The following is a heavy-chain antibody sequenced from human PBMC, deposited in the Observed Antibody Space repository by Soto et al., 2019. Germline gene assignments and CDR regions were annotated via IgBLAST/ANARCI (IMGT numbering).Heavy chain of an antibody. V-gene: IGHV2-5*01. D-gene: IGHD3-16*01. J-gene: IGHJ4*02. CDR2: IYWNDDK. Sequence: QITLKESGPTLVKPTQTLTLTCTYSGFSLRTTGVGVGWIRQPPGKALEWLGIIYWNDDKHYSPSLNTRFTLTSDISKRQVVLTMTNMDPVDTATHFCAHTWGLPFDYWGQGTLVIVSS. CDR3: AHTWGLPFDY. CDR1: GFSLRTTGVG.